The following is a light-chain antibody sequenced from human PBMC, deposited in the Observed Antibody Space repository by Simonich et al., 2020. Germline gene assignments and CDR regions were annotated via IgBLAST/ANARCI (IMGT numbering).Light chain of an antibody. CDR1: QNVLYSSNHKNY. Sequence: DILMTQSPYSLAVSLGARATINCKSSQNVLYSSNHKNYLAWYQQKPGQPPKILIYWASTRESGFPDRFSGSGSGTDFTLTISSLQAEDVAVYYCQQYYSTTWTCGQGTKVEIK. J-gene: IGKJ1*01. CDR2: WAS. V-gene: IGKV4-1*01. CDR3: QQYYSTTWT.